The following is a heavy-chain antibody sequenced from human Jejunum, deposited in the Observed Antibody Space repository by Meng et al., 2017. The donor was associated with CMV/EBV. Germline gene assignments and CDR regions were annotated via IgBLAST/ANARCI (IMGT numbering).Heavy chain of an antibody. D-gene: IGHD5/OR15-5a*01. CDR2: IYRGGST. CDR1: GDFISSSRFY. V-gene: IGHV4-39*07. J-gene: IGHJ4*02. CDR3: ARDREQVYDY. Sequence: TVSGDFISSSRFYWGWIRRPPGKGLEWIGNIYRGGSTYYNPSLKSRVVISVDTSKNQFSLTLSSVTAADTAVYYCARDREQVYDYWGQGTRGTVSS.